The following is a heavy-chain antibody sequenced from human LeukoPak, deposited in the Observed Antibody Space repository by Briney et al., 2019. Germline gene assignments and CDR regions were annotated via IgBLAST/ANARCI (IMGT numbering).Heavy chain of an antibody. CDR3: ARGSTEHILWWFGGWFDP. D-gene: IGHD2-21*01. CDR1: GGSFSGYY. J-gene: IGHJ5*02. Sequence: SETLSLTCDVYGGSFSGYYWSWIRQPPGKGLEWIGEINHSGSTNYNPSLKSRVTISVDTSKNQFSLKLSSVTAADTAVYYCARGSTEHILWWFGGWFDPWGQGTLVTVSS. V-gene: IGHV4-34*01. CDR2: INHSGST.